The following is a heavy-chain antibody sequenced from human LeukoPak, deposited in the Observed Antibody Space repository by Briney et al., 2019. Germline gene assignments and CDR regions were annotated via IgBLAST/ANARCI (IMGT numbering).Heavy chain of an antibody. Sequence: PGRSLRLSCAASGFTFSSYGMHWVRQAPGKGLEWVAVISYDGSNKYYADSVKGRFTISRDNSKNTPYLQMNSLRAEDTAVYYCARRAGAYSHPYDYWGQGTLVTVSS. J-gene: IGHJ4*02. CDR2: ISYDGSNK. CDR1: GFTFSSYG. CDR3: ARRAGAYSHPYDY. D-gene: IGHD4/OR15-4a*01. V-gene: IGHV3-30*03.